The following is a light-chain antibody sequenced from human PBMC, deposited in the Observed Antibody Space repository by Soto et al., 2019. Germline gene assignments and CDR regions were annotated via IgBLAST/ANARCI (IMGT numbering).Light chain of an antibody. CDR1: QSVIRNY. Sequence: EIVLTQSPGTLSLSPGERATLSCRTSQSVIRNYLAWYQQTPGRSPRLLIYCASSRATGISERFSGSGSGTDFALTISRLEPEDVAVYYCQQYGSSVPVTFGQGTRLEIK. J-gene: IGKJ5*01. V-gene: IGKV3-20*01. CDR2: CAS. CDR3: QQYGSSVPVT.